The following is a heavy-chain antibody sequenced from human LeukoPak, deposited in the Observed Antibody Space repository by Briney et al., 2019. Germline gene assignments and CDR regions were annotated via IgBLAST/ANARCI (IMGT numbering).Heavy chain of an antibody. CDR3: ARRQYDYVWGSYRFSGGWFDP. Sequence: SETLSLTCTVSGGSIRSYYWSWIRQPPGKGLEWIGYIYYSGSTNYNPSLKSRVTISVDTSKNQFSLKLSSVTAADTAVYYCARRQYDYVWGSYRFSGGWFDPWGQGTLVTVSS. CDR1: GGSIRSYY. J-gene: IGHJ5*02. D-gene: IGHD3-16*02. CDR2: IYYSGST. V-gene: IGHV4-59*01.